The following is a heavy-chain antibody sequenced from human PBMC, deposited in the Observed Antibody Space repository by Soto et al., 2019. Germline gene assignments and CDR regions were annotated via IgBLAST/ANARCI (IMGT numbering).Heavy chain of an antibody. CDR1: GYTFTSYG. V-gene: IGHV1-18*01. CDR3: ARDAGRIGEGSGSYSDY. D-gene: IGHD1-26*01. J-gene: IGHJ4*02. Sequence: QVQLVQSGAEVKTPGASVKVSCKASGYTFTSYGISWVRQAPGQGLEWMGWISAYNGNTNYAQKLQGRVTMTTDTSTSTAYMELRSLRSDDTAVYYCARDAGRIGEGSGSYSDYWGQGTLVTVSS. CDR2: ISAYNGNT.